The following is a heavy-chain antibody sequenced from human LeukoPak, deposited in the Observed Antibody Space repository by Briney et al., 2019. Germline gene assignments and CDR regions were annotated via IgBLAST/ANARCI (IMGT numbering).Heavy chain of an antibody. V-gene: IGHV4-34*01. CDR2: INRSGRT. J-gene: IGHJ4*02. CDR3: ARLDEYSSSHDY. Sequence: SETLSLTCAVYGGSFSGSYWSWIRQPPGKGLEWIGEINRSGRTKCNPALKSRVTISVATSKNQFSLKLSSVTAADTAVYYCARLDEYSSSHDYWGQGTLVTVSS. D-gene: IGHD6-6*01. CDR1: GGSFSGSY.